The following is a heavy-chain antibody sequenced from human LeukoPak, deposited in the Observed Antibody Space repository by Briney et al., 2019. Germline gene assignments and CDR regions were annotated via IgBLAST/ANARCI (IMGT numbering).Heavy chain of an antibody. CDR3: AKLMVSATAD. Sequence: PGGSLRLSCAASGFTFSSYAMSWIRQAPGMGLEWVSAIGGSADTTYYADSVKGRFTISRDNSKNTLYLQMNSLRAEDTAVYYCAKLMVSATADWGQGTLVTVSS. D-gene: IGHD2-8*01. J-gene: IGHJ4*02. CDR1: GFTFSSYA. V-gene: IGHV3-23*01. CDR2: IGGSADTT.